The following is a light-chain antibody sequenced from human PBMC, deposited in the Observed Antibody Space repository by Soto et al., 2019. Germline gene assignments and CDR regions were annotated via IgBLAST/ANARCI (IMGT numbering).Light chain of an antibody. V-gene: IGLV2-14*01. CDR3: SSYTSSITLGV. CDR2: DVS. CDR1: SSDVGGYDY. Sequence: QSVLTQPASVSGSPGQSITISCTGNSSDVGGYDYVSWHQQHPGKAPKLMVYDVSNRPSGVSNRFSGSKSGNTAALTISGPQDEDEADYYCSSYTSSITLGVFGTGTKLTVL. J-gene: IGLJ1*01.